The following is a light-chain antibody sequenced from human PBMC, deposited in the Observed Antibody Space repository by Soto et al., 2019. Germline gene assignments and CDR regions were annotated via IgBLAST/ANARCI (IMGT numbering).Light chain of an antibody. CDR2: GAS. J-gene: IGKJ4*01. CDR3: QQYIHWPPLT. Sequence: EIVLTQSPATLSVSPGERATLSCRASQSVRSNLAWYQQKPGQGPRLLIFGASTRATDIPARFSGSGSGTEFTLTISSLQSEDFAVYYCQQYIHWPPLTXGGGTKVEIK. CDR1: QSVRSN. V-gene: IGKV3-15*01.